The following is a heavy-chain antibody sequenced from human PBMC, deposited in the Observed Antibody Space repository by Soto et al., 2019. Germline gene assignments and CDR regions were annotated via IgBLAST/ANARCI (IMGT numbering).Heavy chain of an antibody. CDR2: IYYSGST. Sequence: QLQLQESGPGLVKPSETLSLTCTVSGGSISSSSYYWGWIRQPPGKGLEWIGSIYYSGSTYYNPSLKRRVTLSVDTSMHQFALKLSSGTAADTAVYYCARIGYGGNSGDWYFDLWGRGTLVTVSS. J-gene: IGHJ2*01. CDR3: ARIGYGGNSGDWYFDL. CDR1: GGSISSSSYY. V-gene: IGHV4-39*01. D-gene: IGHD4-17*01.